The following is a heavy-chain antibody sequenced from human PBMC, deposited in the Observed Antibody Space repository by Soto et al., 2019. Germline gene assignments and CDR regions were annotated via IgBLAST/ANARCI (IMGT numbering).Heavy chain of an antibody. CDR2: IDWDDDK. V-gene: IGHV2-70*01. Sequence: KSGPTLVNPTQTLTLTCTFSGFSLSTSGMCVSWIRQPPGKALEWLALIDWDDDKYYSTSLKTRLTISKDTSKNQVVLTMTNMDPVDTATYYCARIPRIKYYDILTGSPDYYYYGMDVWGQGTTVTVSS. CDR3: ARIPRIKYYDILTGSPDYYYYGMDV. CDR1: GFSLSTSGMC. J-gene: IGHJ6*02. D-gene: IGHD3-9*01.